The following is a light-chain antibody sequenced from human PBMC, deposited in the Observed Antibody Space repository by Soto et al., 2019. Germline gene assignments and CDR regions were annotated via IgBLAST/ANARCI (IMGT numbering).Light chain of an antibody. CDR3: QQSYSSSWT. CDR1: QSISSY. J-gene: IGKJ1*01. CDR2: AAS. Sequence: DIQMTQSPSSLSASVRDRVTITCRASQSISSYLNWYQQKPGKAPNLLIYAASSLQSGVPSRFSGSGSGTDFTLTISSLQPEDFATYYCQQSYSSSWTFGRGTTVEIK. V-gene: IGKV1-39*01.